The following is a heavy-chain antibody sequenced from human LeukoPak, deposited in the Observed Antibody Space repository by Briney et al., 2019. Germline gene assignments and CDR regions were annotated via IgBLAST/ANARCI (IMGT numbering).Heavy chain of an antibody. Sequence: SETLSLTCTVSGGSISRYYWSWIRQPPGKGLEWIGYIYYGGSTNYNPSLKSRVTISVDTSKNQFSLKLSSVTAADTAVYYCARGPVGGTTYNDGDAFDIWGQGTMVTVSS. J-gene: IGHJ3*02. CDR2: IYYGGST. D-gene: IGHD1-7*01. CDR3: ARGPVGGTTYNDGDAFDI. V-gene: IGHV4-59*01. CDR1: GGSISRYY.